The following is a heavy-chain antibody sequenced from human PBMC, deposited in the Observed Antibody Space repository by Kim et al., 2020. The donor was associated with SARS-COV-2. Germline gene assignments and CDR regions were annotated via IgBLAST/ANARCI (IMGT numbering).Heavy chain of an antibody. J-gene: IGHJ4*01. CDR2: IYYSGST. CDR1: GGSISSYY. Sequence: SETLSLTCTVSGGSISSYYWSWIRQPPGKGLEWIGYIYYSGSTNYNPSLKSRVTIAVDTSKNQFSLKLSSVTAADTAVYYCARVVEGYSSSWYVDYWGHGTLVTVSS. D-gene: IGHD6-13*01. V-gene: IGHV4-59*13. CDR3: ARVVEGYSSSWYVDY.